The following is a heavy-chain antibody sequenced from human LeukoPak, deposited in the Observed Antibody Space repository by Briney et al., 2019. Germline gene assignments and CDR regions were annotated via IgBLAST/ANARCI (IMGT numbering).Heavy chain of an antibody. J-gene: IGHJ3*02. CDR3: ARHCIVAGLSDAFDI. V-gene: IGHV4-34*01. D-gene: IGHD6-19*01. Sequence: PSETLSLTCAVYGGSFSGYYWSWIRQPPGKGLEWIGEINHSGSTNYNPSLKSRVTISVDTSKNQFSLKLSSVTAADTAVYYCARHCIVAGLSDAFDIWGQGTMVTVSS. CDR2: INHSGST. CDR1: GGSFSGYY.